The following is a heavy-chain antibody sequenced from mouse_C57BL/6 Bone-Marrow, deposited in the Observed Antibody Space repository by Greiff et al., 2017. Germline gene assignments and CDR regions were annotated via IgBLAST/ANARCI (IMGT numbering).Heavy chain of an antibody. CDR3: ARRDLRYGTWFAY. CDR2: IYPGSGST. Sequence: VQLQQPGAELVKPGASVKMSCKASGYTFTSYWITWVKQRPGQGLEWIGDIYPGSGSTNYNEKFKSKATLTVDTSSSTAYMQLSSLTSEDSAVYYCARRDLRYGTWFAYWGQGTLVTVSA. J-gene: IGHJ3*01. V-gene: IGHV1-55*01. CDR1: GYTFTSYW. D-gene: IGHD1-1*01.